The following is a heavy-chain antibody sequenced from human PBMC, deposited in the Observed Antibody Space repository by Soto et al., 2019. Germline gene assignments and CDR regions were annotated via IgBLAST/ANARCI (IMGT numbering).Heavy chain of an antibody. D-gene: IGHD5-12*01. CDR2: ISSSSSYI. CDR3: AREDSGYGAHDY. J-gene: IGHJ4*02. Sequence: EVQLVESGGGLVKPGGSLRLSCAASGFTFSSDSMNWVRQAPGKGLEWVSSISSSSSYIDYADSVKGRFTIARDNAKNSLYLQMNSLRAEDTAVYYCAREDSGYGAHDYWGQGTLVTVSS. CDR1: GFTFSSDS. V-gene: IGHV3-21*01.